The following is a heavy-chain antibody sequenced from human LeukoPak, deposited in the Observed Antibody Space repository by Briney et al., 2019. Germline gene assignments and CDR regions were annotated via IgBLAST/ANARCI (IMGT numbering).Heavy chain of an antibody. CDR3: ARHFPYSPPGN. V-gene: IGHV4-59*08. D-gene: IGHD6-13*01. Sequence: PSEALSLTCTVSGGPISSSYWSWIRQPPGKGLEWIGYIYYTGSTNYNPFLKSRVTISVDTSKDQFSLNLNSVTAADTAVYYCARHFPYSPPGNWGQGTLVTVFS. CDR1: GGPISSSY. CDR2: IYYTGST. J-gene: IGHJ4*02.